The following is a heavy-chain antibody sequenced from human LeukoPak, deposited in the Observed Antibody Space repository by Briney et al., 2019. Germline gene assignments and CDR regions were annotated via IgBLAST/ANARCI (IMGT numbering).Heavy chain of an antibody. CDR3: ARGYYDILTGYSESAFDI. CDR1: GGSISSGNYY. V-gene: IGHV4-61*09. CDR2: IYNSGCT. D-gene: IGHD3-9*01. Sequence: KASQTLSLTCTVSGGSISSGNYYWSWIRQPAGKGLEWIGYIYNSGCTNYNPSLKSRVTILVGTSKNQFSLKLSSVTAADTAVYYCARGYYDILTGYSESAFDIWGQGTKVTVSS. J-gene: IGHJ3*02.